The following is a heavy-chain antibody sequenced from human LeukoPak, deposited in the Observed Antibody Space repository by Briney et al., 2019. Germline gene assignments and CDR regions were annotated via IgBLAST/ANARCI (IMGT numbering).Heavy chain of an antibody. D-gene: IGHD6-19*01. V-gene: IGHV3-30*12. J-gene: IGHJ6*03. CDR2: ISYDGSNK. CDR1: GFTLGSHG. CDR3: AGMAGAGYYFYMDV. Sequence: GGSLRLSCIASGFTLGSHGMFWVRQAPGKGLEWVTFISYDGSNKYYGESMKGRFTVPGDNSKNTLYLQMNSLRAEDTALYYCAGMAGAGYYFYMDVWGKGTTVTVSS.